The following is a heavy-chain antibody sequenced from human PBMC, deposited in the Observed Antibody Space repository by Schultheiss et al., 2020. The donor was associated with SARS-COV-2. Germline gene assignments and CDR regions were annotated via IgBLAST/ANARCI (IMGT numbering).Heavy chain of an antibody. J-gene: IGHJ6*02. CDR2: IYSGGST. CDR1: GFTVSSNY. D-gene: IGHD2-2*01. V-gene: IGHV3-66*02. Sequence: GGSLRLSCAASGFTVSSNYMSWVRQAPGKGLEWVSVIYSGGSTYYADSVKGRFTISRDNSKNTLYLQMNSLRAEDTAVYYCAGGTLDCSSTSCPNGYYYYYGMDVWGQGATVTVAS. CDR3: AGGTLDCSSTSCPNGYYYYYGMDV.